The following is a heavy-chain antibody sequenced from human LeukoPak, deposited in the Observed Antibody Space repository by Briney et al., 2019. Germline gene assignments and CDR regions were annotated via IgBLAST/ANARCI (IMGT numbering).Heavy chain of an antibody. CDR2: IYYNGNT. CDR1: GGSISSYY. V-gene: IGHV4-59*01. D-gene: IGHD2-21*01. J-gene: IGHJ3*02. CDR3: AREPYSSADSAFDI. Sequence: SETLSLTCTVSGGSISSYYWSWIRQPPGKGLEWIGYIYYNGNTNYNPSLKSRVTMSVDTSKNQFSLKLSSVTAADTAVYFCAREPYSSADSAFDIWGQGTMVTVSS.